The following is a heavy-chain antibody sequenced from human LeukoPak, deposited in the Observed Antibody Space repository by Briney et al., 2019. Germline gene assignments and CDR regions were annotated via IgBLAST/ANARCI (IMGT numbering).Heavy chain of an antibody. J-gene: IGHJ4*02. D-gene: IGHD3-16*01. CDR3: AKDEATSGGGLAS. CDR2: MYTGGTT. V-gene: IGHV3-53*01. CDR1: GLTVSGTH. Sequence: PGGSLRLSCAASGLTVSGTHMSWVRQAPGKGLEWVSAMYTGGTTYYADSVMGRFTVSRDNSRNTVFLHMNSLRVDDTAVYYCAKDEATSGGGLASWGQGTLVTVSS.